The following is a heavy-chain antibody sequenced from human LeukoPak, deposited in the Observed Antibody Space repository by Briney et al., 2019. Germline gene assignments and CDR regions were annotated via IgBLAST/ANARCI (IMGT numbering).Heavy chain of an antibody. D-gene: IGHD3-22*01. CDR1: GSSFSIYG. J-gene: IGHJ3*02. Sequence: GGSLRLSCAASGSSFSIYGMHWVRQAPGKGLEWVTLIRYDGSNKYYADSVKGRFTISRDNSKNTLYLQMNSLRAEDTAVYYCAKEGGGYDSSGSDAFDIWGQGTMVTVSS. CDR3: AKEGGGYDSSGSDAFDI. CDR2: IRYDGSNK. V-gene: IGHV3-30*02.